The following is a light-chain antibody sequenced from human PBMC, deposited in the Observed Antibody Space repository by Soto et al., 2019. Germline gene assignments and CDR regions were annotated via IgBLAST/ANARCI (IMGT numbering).Light chain of an antibody. J-gene: IGLJ2*01. V-gene: IGLV2-8*01. CDR3: TSYAGSNNWI. CDR1: SGDVGTYKY. Sequence: QSALTQPPSASGSPGQSVTISCTGTSGDVGTYKYVSWYQQHPGQAPKFIIYEVSKRPSGVPDRFSGSKSGNTASLTVSGLQAEDEADYYCTSYAGSNNWIFGGGTNLTVL. CDR2: EVS.